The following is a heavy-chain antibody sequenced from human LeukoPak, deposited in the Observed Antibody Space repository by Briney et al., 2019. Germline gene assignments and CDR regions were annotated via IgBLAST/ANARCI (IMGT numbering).Heavy chain of an antibody. V-gene: IGHV3-23*01. CDR1: GFTFTTYA. D-gene: IGHD1-1*01. CDR3: ARLSGTSGTSSRVLHY. Sequence: PGGSLRLSCAASGFTFTTYAMIWVRQAPGKGLEWVSAIGGSGEDTYYADSVRGRFTISRDNSENTLSLQMNRLRAEDTAVYHCARLSGTSGTSSRVLHYWGQGTLVTVSS. J-gene: IGHJ4*02. CDR2: IGGSGEDT.